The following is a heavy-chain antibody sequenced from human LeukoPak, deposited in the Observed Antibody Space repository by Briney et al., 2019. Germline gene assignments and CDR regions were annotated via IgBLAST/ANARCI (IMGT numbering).Heavy chain of an antibody. CDR2: INHSGST. Sequence: ETLSLTCAVYGGSFSGYYWSWIRQPPGKGLEWIGEINHSGSTNYNPSLKSRVTISVDTSKNQFSLKLSSVTAADTAVYYCARGRWIAAAGSYYYCGMDVWGQGTTVNVYS. J-gene: IGHJ6*02. D-gene: IGHD6-13*01. CDR3: ARGRWIAAAGSYYYCGMDV. CDR1: GGSFSGYY. V-gene: IGHV4-34*01.